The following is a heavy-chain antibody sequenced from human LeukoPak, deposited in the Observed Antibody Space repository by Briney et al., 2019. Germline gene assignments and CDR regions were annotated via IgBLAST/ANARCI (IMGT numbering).Heavy chain of an antibody. CDR3: ARGDSMDWFDP. Sequence: GGSLRLSCAASGFTFSSYSMNWVRQAPGKGLEWVSYISSSSSTIYYADSVKGRFTISRDNAKNSLYLQMNSLRAEDTVVYYCARGDSMDWFDPWGQGTLVTVSS. V-gene: IGHV3-48*01. CDR2: ISSSSSTI. CDR1: GFTFSSYS. J-gene: IGHJ5*02. D-gene: IGHD2-21*01.